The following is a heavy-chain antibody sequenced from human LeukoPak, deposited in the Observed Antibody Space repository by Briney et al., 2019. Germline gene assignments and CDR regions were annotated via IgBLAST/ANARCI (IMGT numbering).Heavy chain of an antibody. D-gene: IGHD2-15*01. Sequence: SETLSLTCAASGYSFSSGGYCGWLRQPPGKVLEWIGSIYHSGSTYYNPSLKSRVTISVDTSKNQFSLKLSSVTAAETAVYYCARQAAYDAFDIWGQGTMVTVSS. CDR1: GYSFSSGGY. CDR2: IYHSGST. V-gene: IGHV4-38-2*01. J-gene: IGHJ3*02. CDR3: ARQAAYDAFDI.